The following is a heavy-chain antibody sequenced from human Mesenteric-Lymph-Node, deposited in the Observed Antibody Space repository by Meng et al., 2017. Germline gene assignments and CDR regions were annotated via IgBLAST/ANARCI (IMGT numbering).Heavy chain of an antibody. Sequence: QVQLLLSGAWVKKPGGSLRLFCAASGFTFSDYYMSWIRQAPGKGLEWVSYISSSGSTIYYADSVKGRFTISRDNAKNSLYLQMNSLRAEDTAVYYCARGADYGDYWYFDLWGRGTLVTVSS. J-gene: IGHJ2*01. CDR2: ISSSGSTI. V-gene: IGHV3-11*01. CDR3: ARGADYGDYWYFDL. CDR1: GFTFSDYY. D-gene: IGHD4-17*01.